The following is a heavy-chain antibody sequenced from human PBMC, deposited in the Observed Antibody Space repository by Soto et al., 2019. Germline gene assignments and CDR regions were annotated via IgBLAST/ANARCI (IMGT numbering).Heavy chain of an antibody. CDR2: IYYSGST. V-gene: IGHV4-59*08. D-gene: IGHD1-1*01. Sequence: SETLSLTCTVSGGSISSYYWSWIRQTPGKGLEWIGYIYYSGSTNYNPSLQSRVTISVDTSKSQFSLKLSSVTAADTAVYYCAISGRYQANFDYWGQGTLVTVS. CDR3: AISGRYQANFDY. J-gene: IGHJ4*02. CDR1: GGSISSYY.